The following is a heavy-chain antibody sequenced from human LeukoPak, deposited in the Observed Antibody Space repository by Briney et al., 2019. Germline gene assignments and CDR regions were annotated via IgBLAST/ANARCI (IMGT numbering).Heavy chain of an antibody. V-gene: IGHV1-2*02. CDR2: INPNSGGT. Sequence: GASVKVSCKASGYTFTGYFMHWVRQAPGQGLEWMGWINPNSGGTNYAQKFQGRVTLTRDTSISTAYVELSRLRSDDTAVYYCAREEGIVVVVARSSAFDIWGQGTMVTVSS. J-gene: IGHJ3*02. D-gene: IGHD2-15*01. CDR3: AREEGIVVVVARSSAFDI. CDR1: GYTFTGYF.